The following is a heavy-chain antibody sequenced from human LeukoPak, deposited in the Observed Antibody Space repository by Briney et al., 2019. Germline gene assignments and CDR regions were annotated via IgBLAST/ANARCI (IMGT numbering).Heavy chain of an antibody. CDR2: IYYSGST. CDR1: GGSISSSSYY. CDR3: ARATFDFWSGSMFDP. D-gene: IGHD3-3*01. J-gene: IGHJ5*02. V-gene: IGHV4-39*01. Sequence: PSETLSLTCTVSGGSISSSSYYWGWIRQPPGKGLEWIGSIYYSGSTYYNPSLKSRVTISVDTSKNQFSLKLSSVTAADTAVYYCARATFDFWSGSMFDPWGQGTLVTVSS.